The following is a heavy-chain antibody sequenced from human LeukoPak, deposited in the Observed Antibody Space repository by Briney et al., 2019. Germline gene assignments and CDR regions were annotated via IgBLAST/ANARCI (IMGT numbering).Heavy chain of an antibody. D-gene: IGHD1-26*01. J-gene: IGHJ5*02. CDR3: ARDSSGSNRWFDP. CDR2: IYHSGST. V-gene: IGHV4-4*02. CDR1: GGSISSSNW. Sequence: SETLSLTCAVSGGSISSSNWWSWVRLPPGKGLEWIGEIYHSGSTNYNPSLKSRVTISVDKSKNQFSLKLSSVTAADTAVYYCARDSSGSNRWFDPWGQGTLVTVSS.